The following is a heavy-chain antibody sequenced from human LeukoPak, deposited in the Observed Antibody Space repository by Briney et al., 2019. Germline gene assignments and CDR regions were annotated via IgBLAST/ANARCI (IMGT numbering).Heavy chain of an antibody. V-gene: IGHV3-66*01. CDR3: ARAYSYGFPSDY. CDR2: FYSGGST. Sequence: PGGSLRLSCAASGITVSSNYMSWVRQAPGKGLEWVSLFYSGGSTDYADSVKGRFTISRDNSKNTLYLQMNSLRAEDTAVYYCARAYSYGFPSDYWGQGTLVTVPS. D-gene: IGHD5-18*01. J-gene: IGHJ4*02. CDR1: GITVSSNY.